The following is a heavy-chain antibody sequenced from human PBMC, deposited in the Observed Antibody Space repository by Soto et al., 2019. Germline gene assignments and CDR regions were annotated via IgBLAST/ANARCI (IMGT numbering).Heavy chain of an antibody. CDR2: TSYDGSNN. V-gene: IGHV3-33*05. CDR1: GFTFRSYV. Sequence: QVQLVESGGGVVQPGTSLRLSCVGSGFTFRSYVIHWVRQAPGKGLEWVALTSYDGSNNFYGDSVKGRFTISRHNSRNTVELQMDSLTFDDTALYYCARWGTTGGLDVGGQGTVVSVSS. D-gene: IGHD3-16*01. CDR3: ARWGTTGGLDV. J-gene: IGHJ4*02.